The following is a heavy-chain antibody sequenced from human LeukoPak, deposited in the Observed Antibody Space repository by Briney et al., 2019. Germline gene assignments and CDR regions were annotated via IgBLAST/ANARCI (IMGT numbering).Heavy chain of an antibody. V-gene: IGHV4-39*07. CDR2: IYYSGST. CDR3: ARGSRGNFDY. D-gene: IGHD2-15*01. Sequence: PSETLSLTCTVSGGSISSSRYYWGWIRQPPGKGLEWIGSIYYSGSTYYNPSLKSRVTISEDTSKNQFSLKLSSVTAADTAVYYCARGSRGNFDYWGQGTLVTVSS. J-gene: IGHJ4*02. CDR1: GGSISSSRYY.